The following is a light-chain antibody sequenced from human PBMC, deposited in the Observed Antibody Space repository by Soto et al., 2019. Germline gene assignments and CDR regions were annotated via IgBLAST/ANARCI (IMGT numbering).Light chain of an antibody. CDR2: GTS. V-gene: IGKV3-20*01. J-gene: IGKJ2*03. CDR1: QSVNSNY. CDR3: QQYGDGNSPRYS. Sequence: EIVLTQSPGTLSLSPGERVTLSCRASQSVNSNYLAWYQQKPGQAPRLLIYGTSSRATGIPDRFSGSGSGTDFTLTISRLEPEDFAVYYSQQYGDGNSPRYSFGQRTKLEIK.